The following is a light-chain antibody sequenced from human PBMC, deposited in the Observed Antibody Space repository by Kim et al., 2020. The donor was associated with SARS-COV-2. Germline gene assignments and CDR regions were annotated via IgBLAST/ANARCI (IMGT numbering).Light chain of an antibody. CDR1: SSDVGGYKY. Sequence: GQSVTISCTGTSSDVGGYKYVSWYQQHPGKAPKLIIYDVSTRPSGVPDRFSASKSGNTASLTISGLQADDEADYYCSSYAGSSAVVFGGGTQLTVL. CDR3: SSYAGSSAVV. J-gene: IGLJ2*01. CDR2: DVS. V-gene: IGLV2-11*01.